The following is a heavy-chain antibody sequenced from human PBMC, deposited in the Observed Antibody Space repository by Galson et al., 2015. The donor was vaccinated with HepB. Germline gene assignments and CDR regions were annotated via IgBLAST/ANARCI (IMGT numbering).Heavy chain of an antibody. CDR3: AKDTNGYSVDY. V-gene: IGHV3-30*18. D-gene: IGHD3-22*01. CDR1: GFTFSNYG. Sequence: SLRLSCAASGFTFSNYGMHWVRQAPGKGLEWVAFLIYDVSYKFYADSVKGRFTISRDNSKNCLYLQMNNLRSDDTAIYYCAKDTNGYSVDYWGQGTLVTVSS. CDR2: LIYDVSYK. J-gene: IGHJ4*02.